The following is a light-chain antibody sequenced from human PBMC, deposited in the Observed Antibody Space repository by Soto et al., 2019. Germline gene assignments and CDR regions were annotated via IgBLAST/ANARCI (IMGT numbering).Light chain of an antibody. J-gene: IGLJ1*01. CDR3: SSFTSTSTRL. V-gene: IGLV2-14*01. Sequence: QSVLTQPASVSGSPGQSITISCTGTSSDIGSYDYVSWYQQHPGKAPNLIIYEVTDRPSGVSNRFSGSKSGNTASLTISGLQAEDEADYYCSSFTSTSTRLFGSGTKVTL. CDR2: EVT. CDR1: SSDIGSYDY.